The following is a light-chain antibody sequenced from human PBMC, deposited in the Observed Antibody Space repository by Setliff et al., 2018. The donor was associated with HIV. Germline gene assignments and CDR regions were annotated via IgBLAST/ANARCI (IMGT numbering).Light chain of an antibody. J-gene: IGLJ1*01. CDR1: SSDVGGYKY. CDR3: CSYAGSYTHYV. V-gene: IGLV2-11*01. Sequence: QSVLTQPRSVSGSPGQSVTISCTGTSSDVGGYKYVSWYQQHPGKAPKLIIYDVSKRPSGVPDRFSGSKSGNTASLTISGLQAEDEADYYCCSYAGSYTHYVFGTGTKGTV. CDR2: DVS.